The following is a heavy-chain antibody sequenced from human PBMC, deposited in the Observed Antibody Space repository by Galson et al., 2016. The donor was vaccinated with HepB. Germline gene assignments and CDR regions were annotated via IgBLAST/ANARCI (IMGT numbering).Heavy chain of an antibody. CDR2: IYHLGNT. J-gene: IGHJ3*02. Sequence: SETLSLTCTVSGASIRRYYWSWIRQSPGKGLEWIGFIYHLGNTDYNPSLESQVTISLDTSKSLFSLILRSVTAADTAFYYCATITFAHGFDIWGQGAAVTVSS. CDR1: GASIRRYY. D-gene: IGHD3-10*01. V-gene: IGHV4-59*12. CDR3: ATITFAHGFDI.